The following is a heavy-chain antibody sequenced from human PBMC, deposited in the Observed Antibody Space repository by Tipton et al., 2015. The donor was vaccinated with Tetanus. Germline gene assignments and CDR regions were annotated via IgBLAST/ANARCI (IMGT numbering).Heavy chain of an antibody. Sequence: SLRLSCAASGFIFSSYGIHWVRQAPGKGLEWVAVSWYDGTDQYYADSVKGRFTISRDNSKNTLYLQMNSLRAEDTALYYCAREADCSGGSCFSGGFDNWGQGTRVTVSS. CDR2: SWYDGTDQ. CDR3: AREADCSGGSCFSGGFDN. J-gene: IGHJ4*02. D-gene: IGHD2-15*01. CDR1: GFIFSSYG. V-gene: IGHV3-33*01.